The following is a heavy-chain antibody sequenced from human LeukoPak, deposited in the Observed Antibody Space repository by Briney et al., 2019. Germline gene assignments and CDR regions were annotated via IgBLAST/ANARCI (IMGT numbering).Heavy chain of an antibody. CDR3: AAESAPDTSGYYYDAFDI. CDR1: ACTCITSD. D-gene: IGHD3-22*01. V-gene: IGHV1-58*02. Sequence: ASVKVSSKASACTCITSDMQWVRQARGQRLEWIGWIVVGSGNTNYAQKFQERVTVTRDMSTSTAYMELSSLISDDTAVVYCAAESAPDTSGYYYDAFDIWGQGTMVTVSS. CDR2: IVVGSGNT. J-gene: IGHJ3*02.